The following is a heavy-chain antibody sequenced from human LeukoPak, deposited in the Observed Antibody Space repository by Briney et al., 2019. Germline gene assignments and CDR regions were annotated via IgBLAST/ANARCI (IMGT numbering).Heavy chain of an antibody. CDR1: GFTFSSYS. CDR3: ARWWAAVAGYDY. V-gene: IGHV3-21*04. J-gene: IGHJ4*02. D-gene: IGHD6-19*01. Sequence: GGSLRLSCAASGFTFSSYSMNWVRQAPGKGLEWVSSISSSSSYIYYADSVKGRFTISRDNSRNTLYLQMSSLRADDTALYYCARWWAAVAGYDYWGQGTLVTVSS. CDR2: ISSSSSYI.